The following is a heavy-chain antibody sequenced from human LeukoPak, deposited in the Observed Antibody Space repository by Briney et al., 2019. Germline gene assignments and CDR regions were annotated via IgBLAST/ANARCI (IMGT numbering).Heavy chain of an antibody. D-gene: IGHD2-2*01. CDR2: LYYSGSI. Sequence: SETLSLTCSVSGDSISSCSYYWGWMRQPPGKGLEWIGSIQPPGKGLEWIGSLYYSGSIYYNPSLKSRVTISVDTSKNQFSLKLSSVTAADTAVYYCAKIYCSSVTCYFDLWGQGTLVTVSS. V-gene: IGHV4-39*07. CDR3: AKIYCSSVTCYFDL. J-gene: IGHJ4*02. CDR1: GDSISSCSYY.